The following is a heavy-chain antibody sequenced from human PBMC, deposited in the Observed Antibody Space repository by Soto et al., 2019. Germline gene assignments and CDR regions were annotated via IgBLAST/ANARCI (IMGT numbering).Heavy chain of an antibody. J-gene: IGHJ3*02. V-gene: IGHV1-69*06. D-gene: IGHD1-26*01. CDR2: IIPIFGTA. Sequence: ASVKVSCKASGYSFTAFHMHWVRQAPGQGLEWMGGIIPIFGTANYAQKFQGRVTITADKSTSTAYMELSSLRSEDTAVYYCARDGRGATVDDFDIWGQGTMGTVSS. CDR1: GYSFTAFH. CDR3: ARDGRGATVDDFDI.